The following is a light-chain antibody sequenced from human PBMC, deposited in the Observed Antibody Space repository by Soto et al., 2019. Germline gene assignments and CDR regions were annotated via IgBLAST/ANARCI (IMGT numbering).Light chain of an antibody. V-gene: IGLV1-51*01. Sequence: QLVLTQPPSVSAAPGQRVSISCSGNSSNIGNNYVSWYQQFPGTAPRLLIYDNNQRPSGIPARFSGSKSGTSATLDISRVGAGDEADYYCQVWDGGADPVVFGGGTQLTVL. CDR1: SSNIGNNY. J-gene: IGLJ2*01. CDR3: QVWDGGADPVV. CDR2: DNN.